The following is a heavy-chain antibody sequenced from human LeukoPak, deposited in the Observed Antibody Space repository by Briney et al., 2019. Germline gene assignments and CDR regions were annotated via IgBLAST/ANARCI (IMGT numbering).Heavy chain of an antibody. CDR2: IIPILGIA. CDR3: ARTSGSYSSDY. CDR1: GGTFSSYT. J-gene: IGHJ4*02. Sequence: SVKLSCKASGGTFSSYTISWVRQAPGQGRQWMGRIIPILGIANYAQQFQGRVTITADKSTSTAYMELSSLRSEDTAVYYCARTSGSYSSDYWGQGTLVTVFS. D-gene: IGHD1-26*01. V-gene: IGHV1-69*02.